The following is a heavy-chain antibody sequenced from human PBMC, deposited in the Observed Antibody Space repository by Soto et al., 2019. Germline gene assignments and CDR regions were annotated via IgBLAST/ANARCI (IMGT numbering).Heavy chain of an antibody. CDR1: GYTFINFG. CDR2: ITPYNGNA. V-gene: IGHV1-18*04. Sequence: ASVKVSCKASGYTFINFGINWVRQAPGQGLEWMGGITPYNGNANYPQKHQDRLTITTDTSTNTAYLELRSLKSDDTAVYFFARARMFSGAYHDYWGQGTLVTVSS. CDR3: ARARMFSGAYHDY. J-gene: IGHJ4*02. D-gene: IGHD1-26*01.